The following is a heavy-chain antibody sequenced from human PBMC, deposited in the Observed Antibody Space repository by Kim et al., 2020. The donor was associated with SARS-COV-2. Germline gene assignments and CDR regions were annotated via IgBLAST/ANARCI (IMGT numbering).Heavy chain of an antibody. CDR2: STDKANGYIA. V-gene: IGHV3-72*01. J-gene: IGHJ3*02. D-gene: IGHD2-15*01. Sequence: GGSLRLSCAACGFTLSDHYMEWVRQTPGTGLEWIARSTDKANGYIAQYAASVEGRFSISRDDSKNSLYLQMNSLKTEDTAVYYCVRDLGGGGSDDAPDIWGQGAMVTVSS. CDR1: GFTLSDHY. CDR3: VRDLGGGGSDDAPDI.